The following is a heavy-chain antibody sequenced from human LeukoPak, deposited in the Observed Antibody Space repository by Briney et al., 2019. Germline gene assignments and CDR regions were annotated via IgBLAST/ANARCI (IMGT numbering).Heavy chain of an antibody. Sequence: GGSLRLSCVASGVNFMKIAMNWVRLTPEKGLEWVSALDGSGGTTYYAASVQGRFTISRGNARNTVYLQMNNLRVEDTAIYYCASERNDDFWRGYFSFDTWGQGTRVTVSS. CDR2: LDGSGGTT. J-gene: IGHJ5*02. CDR1: GVNFMKIA. D-gene: IGHD3-3*01. V-gene: IGHV3-23*01. CDR3: ASERNDDFWRGYFSFDT.